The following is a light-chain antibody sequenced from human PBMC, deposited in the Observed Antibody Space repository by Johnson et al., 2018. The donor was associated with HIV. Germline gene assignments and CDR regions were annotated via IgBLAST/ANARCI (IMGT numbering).Light chain of an antibody. Sequence: QSLLTQPPSVSAAPGQKVTISCSGSSSSIGNNYVSWYQQLPGTAPKLLICENDKRPSGIPDRFSGSKSGTSATLAITGLQTGDEADYYCGTWDSSLSACYVFGTGTKVSV. V-gene: IGLV1-51*02. CDR3: GTWDSSLSACYV. J-gene: IGLJ1*01. CDR1: SSSIGNNY. CDR2: END.